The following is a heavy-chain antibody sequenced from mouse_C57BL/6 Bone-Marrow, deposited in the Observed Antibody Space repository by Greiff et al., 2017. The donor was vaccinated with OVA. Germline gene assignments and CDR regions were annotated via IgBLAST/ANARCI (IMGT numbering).Heavy chain of an antibody. V-gene: IGHV5-16*01. D-gene: IGHD3-3*01. J-gene: IGHJ1*03. CDR1: GSTFSDYY. CDR2: INYDGSST. Sequence: EVKVVESEGGLVQPGSSMKLSCTASGSTFSDYYMAWVRQVPEKGLEWVANINYDGSSTYYLDSLKSRFIISRDNAKNILYLQMSSLKSEDTATYYCARGGWDWYFDVWGTGTTVTVSS. CDR3: ARGGWDWYFDV.